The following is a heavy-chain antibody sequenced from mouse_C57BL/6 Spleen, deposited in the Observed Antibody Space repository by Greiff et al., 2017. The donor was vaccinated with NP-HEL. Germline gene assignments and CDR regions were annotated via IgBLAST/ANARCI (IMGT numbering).Heavy chain of an antibody. V-gene: IGHV14-3*01. CDR3: ARSTYYGSSPYAMDY. Sequence: VQLKESVAELVRPGASVKLSCTASGFNIKNTYMHWVKQRPEQGLEWIGRIDPANGNTKYAPKFQGKATITADTSSNTAYLQLSSLTSEDTAIYYCARSTYYGSSPYAMDYWGQGTSVTVSS. CDR2: IDPANGNT. J-gene: IGHJ4*01. D-gene: IGHD1-1*01. CDR1: GFNIKNTY.